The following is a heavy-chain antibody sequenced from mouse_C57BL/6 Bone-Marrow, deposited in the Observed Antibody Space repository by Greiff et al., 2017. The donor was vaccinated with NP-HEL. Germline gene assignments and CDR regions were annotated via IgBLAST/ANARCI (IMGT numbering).Heavy chain of an antibody. V-gene: IGHV5-4*01. CDR3: ARGGYGYDDGYAMGY. D-gene: IGHD2-2*01. CDR2: ISDGGSYT. CDR1: GFTFSSYS. Sequence: EVQLQQSGGGLVKPGGSLKLSCAASGFTFSSYSMSWVRQTPEKRLEWVATISDGGSYTYYPDNVKGRFTISRDTAKNNLYLQLRRLKSEDTAMDYCARGGYGYDDGYAMGYWGQGASVTVAS. J-gene: IGHJ4*01.